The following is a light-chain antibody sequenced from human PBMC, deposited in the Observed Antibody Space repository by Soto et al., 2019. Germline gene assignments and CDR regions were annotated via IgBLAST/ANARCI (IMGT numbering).Light chain of an antibody. Sequence: SALAQPPSVYAAPRPKVTISCSRSTSNIGNNYVSWFQQLPGTAPKLLIYENDKRPSGIPDRFSGSTSGTSATLGITGLQTGDEADYYYGTWDSSLSGYVSATGTKSPS. CDR2: END. CDR1: TSNIGNNY. J-gene: IGLJ1*01. CDR3: GTWDSSLSGYV. V-gene: IGLV1-51*02.